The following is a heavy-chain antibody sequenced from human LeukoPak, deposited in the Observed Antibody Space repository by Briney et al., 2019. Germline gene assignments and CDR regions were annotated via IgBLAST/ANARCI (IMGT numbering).Heavy chain of an antibody. V-gene: IGHV1-2*02. Sequence: GASVTVSCMASVYTFTVYYVHWVRQAPGQGLEWMGWINPSSGDTNVAQKFQDRFTITGDTSINTAYMELSTLRSDDTAVYYCAGALGYGSGSYSQPLNWFDPWGQGTLVTVSS. CDR1: VYTFTVYY. CDR3: AGALGYGSGSYSQPLNWFDP. D-gene: IGHD3-10*01. J-gene: IGHJ5*02. CDR2: INPSSGDT.